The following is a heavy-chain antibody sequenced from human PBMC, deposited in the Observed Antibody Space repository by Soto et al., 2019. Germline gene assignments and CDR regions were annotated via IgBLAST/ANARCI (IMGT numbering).Heavy chain of an antibody. CDR2: INAGNGNT. Sequence: ASVKVSCKASGYIFSSYSLHWVRQAPGQRLEWMGWINAGNGNTKYSQKFQGRVTFTRDTSATTAYMELSSLRSEDTAVYYCASPSYGSGSYYWGQGTLVTVPQ. CDR3: ASPSYGSGSYY. V-gene: IGHV1-3*01. D-gene: IGHD3-10*01. J-gene: IGHJ4*02. CDR1: GYIFSSYS.